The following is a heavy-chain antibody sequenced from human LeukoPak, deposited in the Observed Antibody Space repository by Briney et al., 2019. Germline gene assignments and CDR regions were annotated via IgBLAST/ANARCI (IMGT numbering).Heavy chain of an antibody. D-gene: IGHD3-22*01. J-gene: IGHJ5*02. V-gene: IGHV1-2*02. CDR2: INPNSGGT. CDR1: GYTFTGYY. CDR3: ARGTMIVVVISWFDP. Sequence: ASAKVSCKASGYTFTGYYMHWVRQAPGQGLEWMGWINPNSGGTNYAQKFQGRVTMTRDTSISTAYMELSRLRSDDTAVYYCARGTMIVVVISWFDPWGQGTLVTVSS.